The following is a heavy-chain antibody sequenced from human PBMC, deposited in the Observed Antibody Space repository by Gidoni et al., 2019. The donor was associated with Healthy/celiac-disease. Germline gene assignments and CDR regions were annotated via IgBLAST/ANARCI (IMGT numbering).Heavy chain of an antibody. CDR1: GYTFTGYY. CDR3: ARGGYGDYEADYYYGMDV. V-gene: IGHV1-2*04. D-gene: IGHD4-17*01. J-gene: IGHJ6*02. Sequence: QVQLVQSGAEVKKPGASVKVSCKASGYTFTGYYMHWVRQAPGQELEWMGWINPNSGGTNYAQKFQGWVTMTRDTSISTAYMELSRLRSDDTAVYYCARGGYGDYEADYYYGMDVWGQGTTVTVSS. CDR2: INPNSGGT.